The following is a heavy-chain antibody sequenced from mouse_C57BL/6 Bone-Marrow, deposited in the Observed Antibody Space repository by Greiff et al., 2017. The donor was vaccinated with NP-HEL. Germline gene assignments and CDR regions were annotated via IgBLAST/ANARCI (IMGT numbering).Heavy chain of an antibody. Sequence: QVQLQQPGAELVKPGASVKLSCKASGYTFTTYWMQWVKQRPGQGLEWIGAIDPSDSYTNYNQKFKGKATLPVDTSSSTAYRQLSSLTSEDSAVYYCARKAYYGRSYEFAYWGQGTLVTVSA. CDR1: GYTFTTYW. V-gene: IGHV1-50*01. CDR2: IDPSDSYT. CDR3: ARKAYYGRSYEFAY. D-gene: IGHD1-1*01. J-gene: IGHJ3*01.